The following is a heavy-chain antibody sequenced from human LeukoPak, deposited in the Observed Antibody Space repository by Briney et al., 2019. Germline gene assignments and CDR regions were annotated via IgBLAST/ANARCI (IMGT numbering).Heavy chain of an antibody. Sequence: GGSLRLSCAASGFTFSSYGMHWVRQAPGKGLEWVAVIWYDGSNKYYADSVKGRFTISRDNAKNSLYLQMNSLRAEDTAVYYCARDKFLWGYYYSHSWFDPWGQGTLVTVSS. CDR2: IWYDGSNK. CDR3: ARDKFLWGYYYSHSWFDP. D-gene: IGHD3-22*01. J-gene: IGHJ5*02. V-gene: IGHV3-33*01. CDR1: GFTFSSYG.